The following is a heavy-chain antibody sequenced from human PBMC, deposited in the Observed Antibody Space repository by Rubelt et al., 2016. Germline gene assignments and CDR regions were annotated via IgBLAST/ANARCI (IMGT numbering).Heavy chain of an antibody. V-gene: IGHV4-34*01. CDR1: GGSFSGYY. D-gene: IGHD3-10*01. Sequence: QVQLQQWGAGLLKPSETLSLTCAVYGGSFSGYYCTWIRQPPGKGLEWIGEIHPSGSTNYNPSLKSRVTISADTSKNQFSLNLSCGTAADTAVYYCARGLDSTKTGADWGQGTLVTVSS. J-gene: IGHJ4*02. CDR2: IHPSGST. CDR3: ARGLDSTKTGAD.